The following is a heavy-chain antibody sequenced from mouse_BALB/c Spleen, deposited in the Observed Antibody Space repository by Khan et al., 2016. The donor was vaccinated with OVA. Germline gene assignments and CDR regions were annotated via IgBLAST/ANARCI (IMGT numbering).Heavy chain of an antibody. CDR3: GRGGYSAFAY. CDR1: GYTFTDYI. V-gene: IGHV1-77*01. Sequence: QVQLQQSGPELVKPGASLKVSCKASGYTFTDYIIGWVKQSTRQGLEWIGDIFPGSDTPYYNEKFKDRATLTADKSANTAYMQLSSLTSDDSAVYCCGRGGYSAFAYWGQGTLVTVSA. D-gene: IGHD2-14*01. J-gene: IGHJ3*01. CDR2: IFPGSDTP.